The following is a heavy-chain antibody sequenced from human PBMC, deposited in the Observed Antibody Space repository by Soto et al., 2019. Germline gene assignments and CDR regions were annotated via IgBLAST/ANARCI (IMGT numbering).Heavy chain of an antibody. CDR2: IVVGSGNT. V-gene: IGHV1-58*01. Sequence: GASVKVSCKASGFTFTSTAVQWVRQARGQRLEWIGWIVVGSGNTNYAQKFQERVTITRDMSTSTAYMELSSLRSEDTAVYYCAADTSTASVLLWFGELFRDYYGMDGWGQGTTVTVSS. CDR1: GFTFTSTA. D-gene: IGHD3-10*01. CDR3: AADTSTASVLLWFGELFRDYYGMDG. J-gene: IGHJ6*02.